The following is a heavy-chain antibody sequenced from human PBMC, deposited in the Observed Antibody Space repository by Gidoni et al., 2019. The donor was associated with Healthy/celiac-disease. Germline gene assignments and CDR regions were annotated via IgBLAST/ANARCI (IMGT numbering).Heavy chain of an antibody. CDR1: GGSFSGYY. CDR2: INHSGST. D-gene: IGHD3-22*01. Sequence: QVQLQQWGAGLLKPSETLSLTCAVYGGSFSGYYWSWIRQPPGKGLEWIGEINHSGSTNYNPSLKSRVTISVDTSKNQFSLKLSSVTAADTAVYYCARGPRRPFFPSYYYDSSGYYYWGQGTLVTVSS. V-gene: IGHV4-34*01. CDR3: ARGPRRPFFPSYYYDSSGYYY. J-gene: IGHJ4*02.